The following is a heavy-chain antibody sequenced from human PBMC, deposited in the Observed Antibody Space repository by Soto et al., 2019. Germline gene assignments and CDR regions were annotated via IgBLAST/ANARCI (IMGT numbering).Heavy chain of an antibody. CDR2: INPSGGST. Sequence: GASVKVSCKASGYTFTSYYIHSLRQAPGQGLVWLGIINPSGGSTRYAQKFQGRVTMTRDTSTSTVYMELSSLTSEDTAVYYCATDMSSSSWVPRVFDIWGQGTMVTVSS. V-gene: IGHV1-46*03. CDR3: ATDMSSSSWVPRVFDI. CDR1: GYTFTSYY. J-gene: IGHJ3*02. D-gene: IGHD6-13*01.